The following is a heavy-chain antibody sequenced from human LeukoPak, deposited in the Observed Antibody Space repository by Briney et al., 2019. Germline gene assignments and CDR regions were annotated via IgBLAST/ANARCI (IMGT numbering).Heavy chain of an antibody. J-gene: IGHJ5*02. CDR1: GYTFTSYG. D-gene: IGHD2-21*01. V-gene: IGHV1-18*01. CDR3: ARVDAVLIPYNWFHP. Sequence: GASVKVSGKASGYTFTSYGISWVRQAPGQGLEWMGLISAYNVNTNCAQKLQGRVTMTTDTSTSTAYMELRSVRSDDTAVYYCARVDAVLIPYNWFHPRRQGTLVTVSS. CDR2: ISAYNVNT.